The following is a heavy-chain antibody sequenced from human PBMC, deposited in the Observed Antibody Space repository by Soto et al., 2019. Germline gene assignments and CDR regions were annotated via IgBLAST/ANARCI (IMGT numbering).Heavy chain of an antibody. CDR2: TYYSGST. CDR1: GGSISSYY. V-gene: IGHV4-59*01. J-gene: IGHJ6*02. D-gene: IGHD3-9*01. CDR3: ARDRGVLRYFDWSPRPPGDYYYGMDV. Sequence: PSETLSLTCTVSGGSISSYYWSWIRQPPGKGLEWIGYTYYSGSTNYNPSLKSRVTISVDTSKNQFSLKLSSVTAADTAVYYCARDRGVLRYFDWSPRPPGDYYYGMDVWGQGTTVTVSS.